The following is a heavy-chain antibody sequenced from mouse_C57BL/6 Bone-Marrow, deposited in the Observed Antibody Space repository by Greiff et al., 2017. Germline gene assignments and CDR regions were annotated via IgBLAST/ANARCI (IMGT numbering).Heavy chain of an antibody. J-gene: IGHJ2*01. Sequence: QVQLQQSDAELVKPGASVKISCKVSGYTFTDHTIHWMKQRPEQGLEWIGYIYPRDGSTKYNEKFKGKATLTADKSSSTAYMQLHSLTSEDSAVYFCASPLHYYGSSYVSDYWGQGTTLTVSS. CDR1: GYTFTDHT. CDR2: IYPRDGST. D-gene: IGHD1-1*01. CDR3: ASPLHYYGSSYVSDY. V-gene: IGHV1-78*01.